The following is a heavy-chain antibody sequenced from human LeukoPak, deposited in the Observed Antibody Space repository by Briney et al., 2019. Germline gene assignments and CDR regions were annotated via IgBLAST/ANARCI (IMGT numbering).Heavy chain of an antibody. CDR1: GFTFSTYW. D-gene: IGHD4-17*01. CDR2: FNSDGSST. V-gene: IGHV3-74*01. CDR3: AKGRYYLDS. Sequence: GGSLRLSCAASGFTFSTYWMHWVRQAPGKGLVWVSRFNSDGSSTYYADPVKGRFTISRDNAKNTLYLQMNGLRAEDTAVYYCAKGRYYLDSWGQGTLVTVSS. J-gene: IGHJ4*02.